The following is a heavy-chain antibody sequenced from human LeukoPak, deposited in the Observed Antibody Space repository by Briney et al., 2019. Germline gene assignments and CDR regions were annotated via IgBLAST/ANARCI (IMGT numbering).Heavy chain of an antibody. J-gene: IGHJ5*02. CDR3: ARVVTPSYYYDSSGYYLNWFDP. CDR1: GYTFTSYD. D-gene: IGHD3-22*01. CDR2: MNPNSGNT. Sequence: ASVKVSCKASGYTFTSYDINWVRQATGQGLEWMGWMNPNSGNTGYAQKFQGRVTMTRNTSISTAYMELSSLRSEDTAVYYCARVVTPSYYYDSSGYYLNWFDPWGQGTLVTVSS. V-gene: IGHV1-8*01.